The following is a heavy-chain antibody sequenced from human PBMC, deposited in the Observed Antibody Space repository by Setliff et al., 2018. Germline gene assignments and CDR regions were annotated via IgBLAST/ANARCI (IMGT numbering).Heavy chain of an antibody. D-gene: IGHD3-22*01. Sequence: GGSLRLSCAASGFTFGSLWMAWVRQTPGKGLEWVANINEDGSAQFYVDSVLGRFTISRDNAHGSLYLQMNSLRVEDTAVYHCARGARLYETDHHYYGWLDPWGQGALVTVSS. CDR1: GFTFGSLW. J-gene: IGHJ5*02. CDR3: ARGARLYETDHHYYGWLDP. V-gene: IGHV3-7*01. CDR2: INEDGSAQ.